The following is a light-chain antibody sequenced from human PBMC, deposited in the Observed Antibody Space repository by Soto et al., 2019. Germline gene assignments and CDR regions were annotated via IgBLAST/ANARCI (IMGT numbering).Light chain of an antibody. CDR3: QQYDNSPIT. J-gene: IGKJ5*01. CDR1: QSVISTY. V-gene: IGKV3-20*01. Sequence: EIVLTQSPGTLSLSPGEGATLSCRASQSVISTYLAWYQQKPGQAPRLLIYGASSRATGIPDRFSGSGSGTDFTLTISRLEPEDFAVYYCQQYDNSPITFGQGTRLENK. CDR2: GAS.